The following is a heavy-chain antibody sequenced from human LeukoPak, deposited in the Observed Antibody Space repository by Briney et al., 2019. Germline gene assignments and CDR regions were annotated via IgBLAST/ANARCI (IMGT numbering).Heavy chain of an antibody. CDR1: GYTFTGYY. D-gene: IGHD2-2*01. CDR3: ARVIVVVPAAKGRNAFDI. V-gene: IGHV1-2*02. CDR2: INPNSGGT. J-gene: IGHJ3*02. Sequence: ASVKVSCKASGYTFTGYYMHWVRQAPGQGLEWMGWINPNSGGTNYAQRFQGRVTMTRDTSISTAYMELSRLRSDDTAVYYCARVIVVVPAAKGRNAFDIWGQGTMVTVSS.